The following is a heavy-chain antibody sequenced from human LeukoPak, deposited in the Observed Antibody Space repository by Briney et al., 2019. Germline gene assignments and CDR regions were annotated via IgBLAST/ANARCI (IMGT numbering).Heavy chain of an antibody. V-gene: IGHV3-33*01. CDR2: MYYDGISK. D-gene: IGHD2-15*01. Sequence: GGSLRLSCAASGFTFSSYGMHWVRQAPGKGLKWVAVMYYDGISKYYADSVKGRFTISRDNSNNTLYLQMNSLRVEDTGVYYCARDYYCSGGSCLYFDYWGQGTLVTVSS. CDR3: ARDYYCSGGSCLYFDY. CDR1: GFTFSSYG. J-gene: IGHJ4*02.